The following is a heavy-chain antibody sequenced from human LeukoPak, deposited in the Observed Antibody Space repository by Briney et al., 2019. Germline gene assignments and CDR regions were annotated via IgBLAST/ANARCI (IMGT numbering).Heavy chain of an antibody. D-gene: IGHD4-17*01. J-gene: IGHJ5*02. CDR3: ARSRGGFGDYGSWFDP. V-gene: IGHV4-39*07. CDR1: GGSISSSSSY. Sequence: SETLSLTCSVSGGSISSSSSYWGWIRQPPGKGLEWIGSIYYSGSSFDNPSLKSRVTISVDTSKNQFSLKLSSVTAADTAFYYCARSRGGFGDYGSWFDPWGQGTLVTVSS. CDR2: IYYSGSS.